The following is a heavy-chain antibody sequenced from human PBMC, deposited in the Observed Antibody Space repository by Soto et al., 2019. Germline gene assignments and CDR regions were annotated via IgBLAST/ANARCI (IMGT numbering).Heavy chain of an antibody. J-gene: IGHJ3*02. Sequence: GGSLRLSCAASGFTFSSYSMNWVRQAPGKGLEWVSYISSSSSTIYYADSVKGRFTISRDNAKNSLYLQMNSLRAEDTAVYYCRAARPSGLDAFDIWGQGTMVTVSS. CDR1: GFTFSSYS. V-gene: IGHV3-48*01. D-gene: IGHD6-6*01. CDR3: RAARPSGLDAFDI. CDR2: ISSSSSTI.